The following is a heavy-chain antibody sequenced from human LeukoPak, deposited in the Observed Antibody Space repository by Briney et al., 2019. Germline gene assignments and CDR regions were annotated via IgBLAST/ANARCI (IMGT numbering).Heavy chain of an antibody. CDR3: AKGEVVVVTSFDY. CDR1: GFTFSSYA. Sequence: GGSLRLSCAASGFTFSSYAMSWVRQAPGKGLECISGFSGSGGSTYYADSVKGRFTISRDNSKNTLYLQMNSLRAEDTAVYYCAKGEVVVVTSFDYWGQGTLVTVSS. D-gene: IGHD3-22*01. CDR2: FSGSGGST. J-gene: IGHJ4*02. V-gene: IGHV3-23*01.